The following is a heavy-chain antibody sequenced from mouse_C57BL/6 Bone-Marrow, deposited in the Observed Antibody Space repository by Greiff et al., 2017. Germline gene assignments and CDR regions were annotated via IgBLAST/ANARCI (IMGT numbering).Heavy chain of an antibody. CDR3: ARRGYYGSSPWFAY. D-gene: IGHD1-1*01. Sequence: VKLVESGPELVKPGASVKLSCKASGYTFTSYDINWVKQRPGQGLEWIGWIYPRDGSTKYNEKFKGKATLTVDTSSSTAYMVLHSLTSEDSAVYFCARRGYYGSSPWFAYWGQGTLVTVSA. V-gene: IGHV1-85*01. CDR2: IYPRDGST. J-gene: IGHJ3*01. CDR1: GYTFTSYD.